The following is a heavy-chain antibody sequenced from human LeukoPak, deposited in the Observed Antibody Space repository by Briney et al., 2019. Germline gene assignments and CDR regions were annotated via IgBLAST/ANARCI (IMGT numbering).Heavy chain of an antibody. Sequence: ASVKVSCKVSGYTLTELSMHWVRQAPGKGLEWVGGFDPEDGETTYAQKFQGRVTMTEDTSTDTAYMELSSLRSEDTAVYYCATAHITIFGVVGGYYFDYWGQGTLVTVSS. V-gene: IGHV1-24*01. CDR2: FDPEDGET. D-gene: IGHD3-3*01. CDR1: GYTLTELS. CDR3: ATAHITIFGVVGGYYFDY. J-gene: IGHJ4*02.